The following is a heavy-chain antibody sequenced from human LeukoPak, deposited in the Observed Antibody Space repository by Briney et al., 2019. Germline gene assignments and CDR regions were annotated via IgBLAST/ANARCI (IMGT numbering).Heavy chain of an antibody. CDR2: MNPNSGNT. V-gene: IGHV1-8*01. D-gene: IGHD3-10*01. CDR3: ARFAGAYYGMDV. CDR1: GYTFTSYD. J-gene: IGHJ6*02. Sequence: ASVKGSCKASGYTFTSYDINWVRQATGQGLEWMGWMNPNSGNTGYAQKFQGRVTMTRNTSISTAYMELSSLRSEDTAVYYCARFAGAYYGMDVWGQGTTVTVSS.